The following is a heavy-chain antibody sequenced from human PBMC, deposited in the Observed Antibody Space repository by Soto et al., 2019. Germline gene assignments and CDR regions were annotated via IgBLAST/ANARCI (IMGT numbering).Heavy chain of an antibody. J-gene: IGHJ4*02. V-gene: IGHV4-59*01. CDR2: IYYSGST. CDR1: GGSISSYY. CDR3: ARSPGSAAAPRFDY. D-gene: IGHD6-13*01. Sequence: SETLSLTCTVSGGSISSYYWSWIRQPPGKGLEWIGYIYYSGSTNYNPSLKSRVTISVDTSKNQFSLKLSSVTAADTAVYYCARSPGSAAAPRFDYWGQGTLVTVSS.